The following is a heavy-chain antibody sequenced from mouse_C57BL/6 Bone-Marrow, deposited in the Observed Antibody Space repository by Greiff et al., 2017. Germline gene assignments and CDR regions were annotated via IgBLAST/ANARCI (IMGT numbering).Heavy chain of an antibody. D-gene: IGHD1-1*01. CDR2: IDPSDSYT. CDR3: ARFDYYGSSYGFAY. J-gene: IGHJ3*01. CDR1: GYTFTIYW. V-gene: IGHV1-50*01. Sequence: QVQFQQPGAELVKPGASVKLPCKASGYTFTIYWLQCLKQRPGQALVWIGEIDPSDSYTNYNQTLKGKATLTVDTSSSTSYLQLSSLTSEDSAVYYCARFDYYGSSYGFAYGGQGTLVTVSA.